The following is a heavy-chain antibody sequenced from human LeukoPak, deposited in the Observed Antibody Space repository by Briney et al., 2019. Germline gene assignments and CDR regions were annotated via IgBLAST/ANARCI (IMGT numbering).Heavy chain of an antibody. J-gene: IGHJ4*02. D-gene: IGHD2-2*01. Sequence: GGSLSLSCAASGFTFSSYGMHWVRQAPGKGLEWVAVISYGGSNKYYADSVKGRFTISRDNSKNTLYLQMNSLRAEDTAVYYCAKDESSTSWGQGTLVTVSS. CDR3: AKDESSTS. CDR2: ISYGGSNK. CDR1: GFTFSSYG. V-gene: IGHV3-30*18.